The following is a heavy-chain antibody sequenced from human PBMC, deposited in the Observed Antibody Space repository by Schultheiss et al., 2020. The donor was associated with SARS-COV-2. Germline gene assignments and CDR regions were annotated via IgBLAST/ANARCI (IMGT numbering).Heavy chain of an antibody. V-gene: IGHV3-33*08. CDR3: ARPYCGGDCSPKVYLDY. CDR1: GFTVSSNY. J-gene: IGHJ4*02. CDR2: IWYDGSNK. D-gene: IGHD2-21*02. Sequence: GGSLRLSCAASGFTVSSNYMSWVRQAPGKGLEWVAVIWYDGSNKYYADSVKGRFTISRDNSKNTLYLQMNSLRAEDTAVYYCARPYCGGDCSPKVYLDYWGQGTLVTVSS.